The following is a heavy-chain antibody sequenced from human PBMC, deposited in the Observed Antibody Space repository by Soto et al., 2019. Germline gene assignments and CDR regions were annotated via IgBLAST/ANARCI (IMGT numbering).Heavy chain of an antibody. J-gene: IGHJ6*03. CDR1: GFTFTSSX. D-gene: IGHD6-19*01. V-gene: IGHV1-58*01. CDR3: AATAVAPYYYYMDV. CDR2: IVVGSGNT. Sequence: QMQLVQSGPEVKKPGTSVKVSCKASGFTFTSSXXXXVXQARGQRLEWIGWIVVGSGNTNYAQKFQERVTITRDMSTSTAYMELSSLRSEDTAVYYCAATAVAPYYYYMDVWGKGTTVTVSS.